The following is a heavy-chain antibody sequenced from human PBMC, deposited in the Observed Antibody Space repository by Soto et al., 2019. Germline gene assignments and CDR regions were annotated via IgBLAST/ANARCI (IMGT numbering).Heavy chain of an antibody. V-gene: IGHV4-30-4*01. CDR3: ARGSRTTMVRGGRDYYYGMDV. Sequence: QVQLQESGPGLVKPSQTLSLTCTVSGGSISSGDYYWSWIRQPPGKGLEWIGYIYYSGSTYHNPSLKSRVTISVDTSKNQFSLKLSSVTAADTAVYYCARGSRTTMVRGGRDYYYGMDVWGQGTTVTVSS. D-gene: IGHD3-10*01. CDR1: GGSISSGDYY. CDR2: IYYSGST. J-gene: IGHJ6*02.